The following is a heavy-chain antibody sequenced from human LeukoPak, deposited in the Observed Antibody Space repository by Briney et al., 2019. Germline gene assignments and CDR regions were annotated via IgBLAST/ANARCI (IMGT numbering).Heavy chain of an antibody. D-gene: IGHD3-22*01. J-gene: IGHJ4*02. CDR3: ASTSDYYYGKFDY. Sequence: PSETLSLTCTVSGGSISSSSYYWDWIRQPPGKGLEWIGSIYYSGSTYYNPSLKSRVAISVDTSKNQFSLKLSSVTAADTAVYYCASTSDYYYGKFDYWGQGTLVTVSS. CDR1: GGSISSSSYY. CDR2: IYYSGST. V-gene: IGHV4-39*01.